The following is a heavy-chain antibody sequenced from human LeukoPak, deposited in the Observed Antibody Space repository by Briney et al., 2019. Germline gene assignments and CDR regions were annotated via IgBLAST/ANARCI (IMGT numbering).Heavy chain of an antibody. Sequence: GGSLRLSCAASGFTFSIYWMYWVRQAPGKGLEWVANINQNGGEKYYVDSVKGRFTISRDNAKNSLYLQMNSLRADDTAVYHCATVDWYKFDYWGQGTLVTVSS. CDR2: INQNGGEK. CDR1: GFTFSIYW. V-gene: IGHV3-7*02. CDR3: ATVDWYKFDY. D-gene: IGHD3-9*01. J-gene: IGHJ4*02.